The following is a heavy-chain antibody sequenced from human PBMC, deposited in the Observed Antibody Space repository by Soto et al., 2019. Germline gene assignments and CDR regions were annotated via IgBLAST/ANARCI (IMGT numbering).Heavy chain of an antibody. J-gene: IGHJ5*02. D-gene: IGHD2-2*01. CDR2: ISAYNGNT. CDR3: ARKHIVVVQAAQSGFDP. Sequence: QVQLVQSGAEVKKPGASVKVSCKASGYTFTSYGISWVRQAPGQGLEWMGWISAYNGNTNYAQKLQGRVTMTTDTTTSTAYMELRSLGSDDTAVYYWARKHIVVVQAAQSGFDPWGQGTLVTVSS. CDR1: GYTFTSYG. V-gene: IGHV1-18*04.